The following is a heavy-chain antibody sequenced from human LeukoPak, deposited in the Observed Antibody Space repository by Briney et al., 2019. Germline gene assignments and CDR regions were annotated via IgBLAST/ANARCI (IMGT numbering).Heavy chain of an antibody. Sequence: SETLSLTCAVYGGSFSGYYWSWIRQPPGKGLEWIGEINHSGSTNYNPSLKSRVTISVDTSKNQFSLKLSSVTAADTAVYYCARGWSSTSSAHAFDIWGQGTMVTVSS. J-gene: IGHJ3*02. CDR1: GGSFSGYY. CDR3: ARGWSSTSSAHAFDI. CDR2: INHSGST. D-gene: IGHD2-2*01. V-gene: IGHV4-34*01.